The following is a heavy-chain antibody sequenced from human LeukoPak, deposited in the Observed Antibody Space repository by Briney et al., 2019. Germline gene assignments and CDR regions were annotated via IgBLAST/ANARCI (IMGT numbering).Heavy chain of an antibody. CDR3: AKQRGYYYYMDV. Sequence: GGSLRLSCAASGFTFSSYAMHWVRQAPGKGLEWVAVISYDGSNKYYADSVKGRFTISRDNSKNTLYLQMNSLRAEDTAVYYCAKQRGYYYYMDVWGKGTTVTVSS. CDR2: ISYDGSNK. CDR1: GFTFSSYA. D-gene: IGHD6-25*01. J-gene: IGHJ6*03. V-gene: IGHV3-30*04.